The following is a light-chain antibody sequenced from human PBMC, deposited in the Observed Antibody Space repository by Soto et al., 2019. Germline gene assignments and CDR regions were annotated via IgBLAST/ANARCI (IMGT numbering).Light chain of an antibody. CDR1: QSIASF. CDR2: AAS. V-gene: IGKV1-39*01. Sequence: DVQMTQSPSSLSASVGDRVTITCRSSQSIASFLNWYQQRPGTAPQLLIFAASNLENGVPSRFSGRGSATDFTLTISSLQPEDFATYFCQQTYNMPVTFGQGTKLEMK. CDR3: QQTYNMPVT. J-gene: IGKJ2*01.